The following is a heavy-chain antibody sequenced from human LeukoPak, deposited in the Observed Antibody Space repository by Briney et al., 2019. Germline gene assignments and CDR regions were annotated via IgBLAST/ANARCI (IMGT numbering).Heavy chain of an antibody. CDR3: AKDPEEWELLPVVSYGMDV. J-gene: IGHJ6*02. V-gene: IGHV3-30*18. Sequence: GGSLRLSCAASGFTFSSYGMHWVRQAPGKGLEWVAVISYDGSNKYYADSVKGRFTISRDNSKNTLYLQMNSLRAEDTAVYYCAKDPEEWELLPVVSYGMDVWGQGTTVTVSS. CDR2: ISYDGSNK. D-gene: IGHD1-26*01. CDR1: GFTFSSYG.